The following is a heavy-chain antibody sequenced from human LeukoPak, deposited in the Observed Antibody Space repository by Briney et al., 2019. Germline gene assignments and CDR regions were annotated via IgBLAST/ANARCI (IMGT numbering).Heavy chain of an antibody. Sequence: PGGSLRLSCAASGFTFNNYGMHWVRQAPGKGVEWGAAIWYDGSNKYYADSVKGRFTISRDNSKDTLYLQMNSLRAEDTALYYCARGQEYYYDSSAYSKFDYWGQGTLVTVSS. CDR2: IWYDGSNK. V-gene: IGHV3-33*01. CDR3: ARGQEYYYDSSAYSKFDY. CDR1: GFTFNNYG. J-gene: IGHJ4*02. D-gene: IGHD3-22*01.